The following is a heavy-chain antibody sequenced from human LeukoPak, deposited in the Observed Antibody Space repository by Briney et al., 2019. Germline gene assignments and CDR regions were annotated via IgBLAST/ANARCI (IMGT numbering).Heavy chain of an antibody. D-gene: IGHD2-15*01. V-gene: IGHV3-48*03. CDR1: GFTFSTYE. CDR3: ARARYCSGGNCYRSFDY. J-gene: IGHJ4*02. Sequence: PGGSLRLPCAASGFTFSTYEMNWVRQAPGKGLEWVSYISSNEITMYYADSVKGRFTISRDNAKNSLYLQMNSLRAEDTAVYYCARARYCSGGNCYRSFDYWGQGTLVTVSS. CDR2: ISSNEITM.